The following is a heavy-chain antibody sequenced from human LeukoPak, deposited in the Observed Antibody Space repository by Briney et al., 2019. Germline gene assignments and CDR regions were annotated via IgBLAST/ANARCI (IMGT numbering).Heavy chain of an antibody. Sequence: EASVKVSCKASAYSFSSYLLHWVRQAPGQGLEWMGIIDPSGGSTGYAQKFQGRVTMTRDTSTSTVYMELSSLRSEDTAVYYCARDLGLRGVTNWSDPWGQGTLVTASS. V-gene: IGHV1-46*01. CDR1: AYSFSSYL. D-gene: IGHD3-10*01. CDR2: IDPSGGST. CDR3: ARDLGLRGVTNWSDP. J-gene: IGHJ5*02.